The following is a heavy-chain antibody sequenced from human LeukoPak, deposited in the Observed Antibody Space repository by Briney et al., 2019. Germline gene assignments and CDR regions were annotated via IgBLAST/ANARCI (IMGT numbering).Heavy chain of an antibody. Sequence: PGGSLRLSCAASGFTFSTYWMHWVRQAPGKGLVWVSRINSDGSRTTYADSVKGRFTISRDNAKNTLYLQMNSLRTEDTAVYYCARPETQYSSGLVGFDIWGQGTMVTVSS. D-gene: IGHD6-19*01. CDR2: INSDGSRT. CDR1: GFTFSTYW. CDR3: ARPETQYSSGLVGFDI. J-gene: IGHJ3*02. V-gene: IGHV3-74*01.